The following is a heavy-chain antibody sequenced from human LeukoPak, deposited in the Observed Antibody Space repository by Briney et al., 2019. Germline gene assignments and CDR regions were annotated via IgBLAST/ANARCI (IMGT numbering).Heavy chain of an antibody. CDR1: GFTFSRYW. Sequence: QPGGSLRLSCAASGFTFSRYWMHWVRQAPGQGLVWVSRINSDGSSTNYADSVKGRFAISRDNAKNTLYLQMNSLRVEDTAVYYCASSSGGFNWFDPWGQGTLVTVSS. J-gene: IGHJ5*02. V-gene: IGHV3-74*01. D-gene: IGHD3-22*01. CDR3: ASSSGGFNWFDP. CDR2: INSDGSST.